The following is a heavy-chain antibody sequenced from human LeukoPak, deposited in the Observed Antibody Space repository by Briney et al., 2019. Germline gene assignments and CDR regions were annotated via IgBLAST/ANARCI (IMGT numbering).Heavy chain of an antibody. D-gene: IGHD3-22*01. CDR1: GFTFSSYG. CDR2: ISYDGSNK. J-gene: IGHJ4*02. V-gene: IGHV3-30*03. CDR3: ARDQGRYYYDRTLPDY. Sequence: PGRSLRLSCAASGFTFSSYGMHWVRQAPGKGLEWVAVISYDGSNKYYADSVKGRFTISRDNSKNTLYLQMNSLRAEDTAVYYCARDQGRYYYDRTLPDYWGQGTLVTVSS.